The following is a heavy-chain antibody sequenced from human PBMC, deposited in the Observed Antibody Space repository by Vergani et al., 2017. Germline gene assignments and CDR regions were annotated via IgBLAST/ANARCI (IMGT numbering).Heavy chain of an antibody. Sequence: VQLVESGGGVVQPGRSLRLSCAASGFTFDDYAMHWVRQAPGKGLEWVSGISWNSGSIGYADSVKGRFTISRDNAKNALYLQMNSLGAEDTALYYCAKSIAAAGTPNYFDYWGQGTLVTVSS. V-gene: IGHV3-9*01. CDR3: AKSIAAAGTPNYFDY. CDR2: ISWNSGSI. J-gene: IGHJ4*02. CDR1: GFTFDDYA. D-gene: IGHD6-13*01.